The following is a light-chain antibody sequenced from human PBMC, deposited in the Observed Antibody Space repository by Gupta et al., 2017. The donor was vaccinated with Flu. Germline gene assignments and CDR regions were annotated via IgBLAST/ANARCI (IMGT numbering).Light chain of an antibody. J-gene: IGKJ3*01. V-gene: IGKV1-6*01. CDR2: AAT. Sequence: AIQMTQSPSSLSASVGDRVTITCRASQGIRNDLGWYQQRPGKAPKLLIYAATSLQSGVPSRFSGSGSGTDFTLTISSLQAEDFATYYCLQDYNYPATFGPGTKVDIK. CDR3: LQDYNYPAT. CDR1: QGIRND.